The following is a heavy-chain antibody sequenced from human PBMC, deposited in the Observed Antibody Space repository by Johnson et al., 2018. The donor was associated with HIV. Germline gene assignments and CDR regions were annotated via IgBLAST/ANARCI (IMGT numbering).Heavy chain of an antibody. V-gene: IGHV3-13*01. CDR2: IGTAGDT. CDR3: ARVTPDCGGDCYDAFDI. D-gene: IGHD2-21*02. CDR1: GFTFSSYD. Sequence: VQLVESGGGLVQPGGSLRLSCAASGFTFSSYDMHWVRQATGKGLEWVSAIGTAGDTYYPGSVKGRFTISRENAKNSLYLQMNSLRAEDTAVYYCARVTPDCGGDCYDAFDIWGQGTLVTVSS. J-gene: IGHJ3*02.